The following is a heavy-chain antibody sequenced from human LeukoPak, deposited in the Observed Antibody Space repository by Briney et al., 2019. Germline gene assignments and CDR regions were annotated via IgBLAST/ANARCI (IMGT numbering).Heavy chain of an antibody. CDR1: GFTFSSYE. J-gene: IGHJ3*02. CDR3: ARREVTTRYDAFDI. CDR2: ISSSGSTI. Sequence: PGGSLRLSCAASGFTFSSYEMNWVRQAPGKGLEWVSYISSSGSTIYYADSVKGRFTISRDNAKNSLYLQMNSLRAEDTAVYYCARREVTTRYDAFDIWGQGTMVTVSS. V-gene: IGHV3-48*03. D-gene: IGHD4-17*01.